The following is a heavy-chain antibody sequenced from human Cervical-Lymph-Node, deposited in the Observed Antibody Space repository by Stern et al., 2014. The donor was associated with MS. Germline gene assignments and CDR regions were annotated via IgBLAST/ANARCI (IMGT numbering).Heavy chain of an antibody. CDR3: AREVAPVVVAAINWFDP. J-gene: IGHJ5*02. CDR1: GFTFSSYS. CDR2: ISSSSSYI. V-gene: IGHV3-21*01. Sequence: EVQLVESGGGLVKPGGSLRLSCAASGFTFSSYSMNWVRQAPGKGLEWVSSISSSSSYIYYADSVKGRFTISRDNAKNSLYLQMNSLRAEDTAVYYCAREVAPVVVAAINWFDPWGQGTLVTVSS. D-gene: IGHD2-15*01.